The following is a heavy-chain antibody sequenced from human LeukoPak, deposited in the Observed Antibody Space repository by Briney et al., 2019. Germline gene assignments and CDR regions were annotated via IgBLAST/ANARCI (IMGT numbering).Heavy chain of an antibody. Sequence: SETLSLTCAVYGGSFSDYYWSWIRQPPGKGLEWIGYIYYSGSTNYNPSLKSRVTISVDTSKNQFSLKLSSVTAADTAVYYCAREAVAGNLDYWGQGTLVTVSS. CDR1: GGSFSDYY. CDR2: IYYSGST. D-gene: IGHD6-19*01. CDR3: AREAVAGNLDY. V-gene: IGHV4-59*01. J-gene: IGHJ4*02.